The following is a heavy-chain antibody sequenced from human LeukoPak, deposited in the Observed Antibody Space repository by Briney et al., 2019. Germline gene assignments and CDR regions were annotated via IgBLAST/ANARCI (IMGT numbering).Heavy chain of an antibody. CDR3: TRHETGYSYGHSSYYYYYGMDV. CDR1: GFTFGDYA. D-gene: IGHD5-18*01. J-gene: IGHJ6*02. CDR2: IRSKAYGGTT. V-gene: IGHV3-49*04. Sequence: PGGSLRLSCTASGFTFGDYAMSWVRQAPGKGLEWVGFIRSKAYGGTTEYAASVKGRFTISRDDSKSIAYLQMNSLKTEDTAVYYCTRHETGYSYGHSSYYYYYGMDVWGQGTTVTVSS.